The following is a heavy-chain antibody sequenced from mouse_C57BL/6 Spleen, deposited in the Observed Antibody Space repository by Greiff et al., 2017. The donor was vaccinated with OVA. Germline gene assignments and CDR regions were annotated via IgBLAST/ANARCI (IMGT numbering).Heavy chain of an antibody. J-gene: IGHJ2*01. CDR3: ARSYGSSFSYYFDY. D-gene: IGHD1-1*01. CDR1: GYTFTSYW. CDR2: IDPSDSYT. V-gene: IGHV1-69*01. Sequence: QVQLKQPGAELVMPGASVKLSCKASGYTFTSYWMHWVKQRPGQGLEWIGEIDPSDSYTNYNQKFKGKSTLTVDKSSSTAYMQLSSLTSEDSAVYYCARSYGSSFSYYFDYWGKGTTLTVSS.